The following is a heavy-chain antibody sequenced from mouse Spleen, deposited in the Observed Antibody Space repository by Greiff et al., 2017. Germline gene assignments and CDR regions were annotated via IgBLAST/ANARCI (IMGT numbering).Heavy chain of an antibody. CDR1: GFTFSSYT. D-gene: IGHD1-1*01. CDR3: ARRRYYDGSYFDY. CDR2: ISSGGGNT. Sequence: EVQLVESGGGLVKPGGSLKLSCAASGFTFSSYTMSWVRQTPAKRLEWVATISSGGGNTYYPDSVKGRFTISRDNARNTLYLQMSSLRSEDTAMYYCARRRYYDGSYFDYWGQGTTLTVSS. J-gene: IGHJ2*01. V-gene: IGHV5-9*04.